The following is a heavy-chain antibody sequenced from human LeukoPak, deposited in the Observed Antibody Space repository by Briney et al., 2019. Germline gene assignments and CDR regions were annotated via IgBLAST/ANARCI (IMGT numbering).Heavy chain of an antibody. D-gene: IGHD3-10*01. Sequence: PSETLSLTCAVYGGSFSGYYWSWIRQPPGKGLEWIGEIYHSGSTNYNPSLKSRVTISVDKSKNQFSLKLSSVTAADTAVYYCARGPGGGGYYFDYWGQGTLVTVSS. CDR1: GGSFSGYY. CDR3: ARGPGGGGYYFDY. J-gene: IGHJ4*02. CDR2: IYHSGST. V-gene: IGHV4-34*01.